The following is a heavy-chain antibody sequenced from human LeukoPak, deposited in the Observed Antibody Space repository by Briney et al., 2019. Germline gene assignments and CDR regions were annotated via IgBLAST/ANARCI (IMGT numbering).Heavy chain of an antibody. CDR2: ISGSGGST. CDR3: AKESDGFDY. D-gene: IGHD5-24*01. J-gene: IGHJ4*02. V-gene: IGHV3-23*01. Sequence: EWVSAISGSGGSTYYADSVKGRFTISRDNSKNTLYLQMNSLRAEDTAVYYCAKESDGFDYWGQGTLVTVSS.